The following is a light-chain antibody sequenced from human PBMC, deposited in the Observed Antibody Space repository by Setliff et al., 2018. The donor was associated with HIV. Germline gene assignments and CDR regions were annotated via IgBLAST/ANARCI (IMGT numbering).Light chain of an antibody. CDR3: CSYAGAYNLV. CDR1: SSDVGGYYY. V-gene: IGLV2-11*01. J-gene: IGLJ2*01. CDR2: DVS. Sequence: QSVLTQPRSVSGSPGQSVTISCTGTSSDVGGYYYVSWYQQHPGNAPKILIFDVSGRPSGVPDRFSGSKSGNTASLTISGLQADDEADYYCCSYAGAYNLVLGGGTKVTVL.